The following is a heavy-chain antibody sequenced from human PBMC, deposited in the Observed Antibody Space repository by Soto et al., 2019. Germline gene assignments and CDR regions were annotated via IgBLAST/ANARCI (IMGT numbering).Heavy chain of an antibody. CDR2: IVPIFGTT. CDR1: GGTFRTHS. V-gene: IGHV1-69*12. CDR3: ARGDDYGAVFEF. Sequence: QVQLVQSGAKMKRPGSSVKVSCKVSGGTFRTHSMTWVRQAPGQGLEWLGGIVPIFGTTDYAQRFQDRMTITADESTTTAYMELNNLRSEDTAVYYCARGDDYGAVFEFWGQGTLVTVSS. D-gene: IGHD4-17*01. J-gene: IGHJ4*02.